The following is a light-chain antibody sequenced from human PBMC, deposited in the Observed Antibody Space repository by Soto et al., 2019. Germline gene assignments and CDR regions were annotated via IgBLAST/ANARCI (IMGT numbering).Light chain of an antibody. CDR3: QHGGTSSWT. Sequence: EIGLTQSPGTLSLSPGERATLSCRASQSVSSSYLDWYQQQPGQAPRLLIYGTSSRATAIADRFSGSGSGTDCTLAISRVEPEYFAVYYCQHGGTSSWTFGQGTKMEIK. J-gene: IGKJ1*01. CDR1: QSVSSSY. V-gene: IGKV3-20*01. CDR2: GTS.